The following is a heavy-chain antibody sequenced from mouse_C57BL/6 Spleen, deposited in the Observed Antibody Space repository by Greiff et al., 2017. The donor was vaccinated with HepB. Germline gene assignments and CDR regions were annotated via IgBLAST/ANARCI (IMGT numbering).Heavy chain of an antibody. D-gene: IGHD2-3*01. CDR3: ARGWLLRAMDY. CDR1: GFTFSDYY. CDR2: ISNGGGST. V-gene: IGHV5-12*01. J-gene: IGHJ4*01. Sequence: DVHLVESGGGLVQPGGSLKLSCAASGFTFSDYYMYWVRQTPEKRLEWVAYISNGGGSTYYPDTVKGRFTISRDNAKNTLYLQMSRLKSEDTAMYYCARGWLLRAMDYWGQGTSVTVSS.